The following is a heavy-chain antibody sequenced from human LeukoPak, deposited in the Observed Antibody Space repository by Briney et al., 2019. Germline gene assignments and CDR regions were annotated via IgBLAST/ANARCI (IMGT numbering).Heavy chain of an antibody. CDR3: ARATAEYEGVYFDY. J-gene: IGHJ4*02. CDR2: IYSGGST. V-gene: IGHV3-66*01. Sequence: GGSLRLSCAASGFTVSSNYMSWVRQAPGKGLEWVSVIYSGGSTYYADSVKGRFTISRDNSKNTLYLQMNSLRAEDTAVYYCARATAEYEGVYFDYWGQGTLVTVSS. D-gene: IGHD2-2*01. CDR1: GFTVSSNY.